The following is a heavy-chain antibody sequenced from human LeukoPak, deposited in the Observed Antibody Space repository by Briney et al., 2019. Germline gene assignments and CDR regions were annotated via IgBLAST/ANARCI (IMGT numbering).Heavy chain of an antibody. CDR1: GGSISSVD. J-gene: IGHJ5*02. CDR3: ASVVIAGDWFDP. Sequence: SETLIVTCTKTGGSISSVDWGWIRKPTGKGLEWIGYIYYSGSTNYNPSLKSRVTISVDTSKNQFSLKLSSMTAADTAVYYCASVVIAGDWFDPWGQGTLVTVSS. CDR2: IYYSGST. D-gene: IGHD3-16*02. V-gene: IGHV4-59*08.